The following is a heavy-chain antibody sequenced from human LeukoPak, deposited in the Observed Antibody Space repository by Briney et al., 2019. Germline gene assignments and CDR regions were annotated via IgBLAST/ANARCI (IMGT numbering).Heavy chain of an antibody. Sequence: PGGSLRLSCAASRFTFSNYEMNWVRQAPGKGLEWVSVIYSGGSTYYADSVKGRFTISRDNSKNTLYLQMNSLRAEDTAVYYCAREDSGIAEKGAFDIWGQGTMVTVSS. J-gene: IGHJ3*02. CDR3: AREDSGIAEKGAFDI. D-gene: IGHD6-13*01. CDR1: RFTFSNYE. CDR2: IYSGGST. V-gene: IGHV3-53*01.